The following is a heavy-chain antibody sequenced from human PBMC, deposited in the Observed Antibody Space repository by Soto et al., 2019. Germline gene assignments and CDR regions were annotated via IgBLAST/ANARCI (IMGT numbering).Heavy chain of an antibody. CDR3: ARHGDPRSSGWLGWFDP. V-gene: IGHV5-51*01. D-gene: IGHD6-19*01. CDR2: IYPGDSDT. CDR1: GYSFTSYW. Sequence: GESLKISCKGSGYSFTSYWIGWVRQMPGKGLEWMGTIYPGDSDTRYSPSFQGQVTISADKSISTAYLQWSSLKASDTAMYYCARHGDPRSSGWLGWFDPWGQGTLVTVSS. J-gene: IGHJ5*02.